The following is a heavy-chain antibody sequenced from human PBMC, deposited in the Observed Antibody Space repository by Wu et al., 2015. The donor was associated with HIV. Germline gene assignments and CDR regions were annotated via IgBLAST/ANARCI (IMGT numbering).Heavy chain of an antibody. D-gene: IGHD1-1*01. Sequence: QVQLVQSGAEVKKPGASVKVSCKSSQYFFTTYQVHWVRQAPGQGLEWMGVINPTGDSTDYAQKFQGRVIVTRDTSTNTVYLDLTSLRSDDTAIYYCATSTTALNWFDSWGQGSPGHRLL. CDR1: QYFFTTYQ. V-gene: IGHV1-46*01. CDR2: INPTGDST. CDR3: ATSTTALNWFDS. J-gene: IGHJ5*01.